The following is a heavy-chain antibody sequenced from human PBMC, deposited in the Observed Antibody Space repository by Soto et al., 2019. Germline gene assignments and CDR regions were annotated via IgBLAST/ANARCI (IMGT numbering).Heavy chain of an antibody. CDR3: EKDFGYNYGYDAFDI. V-gene: IGHV1-18*01. D-gene: IGHD5-18*01. J-gene: IGHJ3*02. CDR2: ISAHNGNT. CDR1: GYTFTSYG. Sequence: GASVKVSCKASGYTFTSYGISWVRQAPGQGLEWMGWISAHNGNTKYAQKLQGRVTMTTDTSTSTAYMELRSLRSDDTAVYYCEKDFGYNYGYDAFDIWGQGTMVTVS.